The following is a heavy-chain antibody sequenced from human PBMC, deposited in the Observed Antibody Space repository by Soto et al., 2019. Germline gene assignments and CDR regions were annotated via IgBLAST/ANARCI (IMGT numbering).Heavy chain of an antibody. V-gene: IGHV5-51*01. Sequence: VESLNISCKGFGYDLSTYWFGWVRQMSGKGLEWMGIMYPGDSDTRLNPSFRVRVTLSVDTSVSTAYLQWDSLQASDTAIYYCARLTRDCNYTRCYFADSWRQGTQVTVSS. D-gene: IGHD2-2*01. CDR2: MYPGDSDT. CDR1: GYDLSTYW. CDR3: ARLTRDCNYTRCYFADS. J-gene: IGHJ4*02.